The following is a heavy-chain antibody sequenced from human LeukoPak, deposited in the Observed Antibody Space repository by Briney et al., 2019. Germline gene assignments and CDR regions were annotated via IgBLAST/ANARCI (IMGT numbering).Heavy chain of an antibody. D-gene: IGHD3-3*01. CDR1: GFTYSAYW. V-gene: IGHV3-74*01. J-gene: IGHJ4*02. CDR3: ARDGSGSIDLDH. CDR2: VDNAGRGT. Sequence: PGGSLRLSCSASGFTYSAYWMHWVSQAPGKGLVWVSYVDNAGRGTAYVDSVKGRFTISRDNAKNTVYLQMNSLRVDDTAVYYCARDGSGSIDLDHWGQGTLLTVSS.